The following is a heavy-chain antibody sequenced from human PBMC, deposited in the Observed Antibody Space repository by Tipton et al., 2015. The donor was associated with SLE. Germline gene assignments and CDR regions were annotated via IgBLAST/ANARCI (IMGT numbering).Heavy chain of an antibody. CDR2: IYHSGST. CDR1: GYSISSGYY. CDR3: AREGIVVVPAAIRAFDI. Sequence: TLSLTCTVSGYSISSGYYRGWIRQPPGKGLEWIGSIYHSGSTYYNPSLKSRVTISVDTSKNQFSLKLSSVTAADTAVYYCAREGIVVVPAAIRAFDIWGQGTMVTVSS. J-gene: IGHJ3*02. D-gene: IGHD2-2*01. V-gene: IGHV4-38-2*02.